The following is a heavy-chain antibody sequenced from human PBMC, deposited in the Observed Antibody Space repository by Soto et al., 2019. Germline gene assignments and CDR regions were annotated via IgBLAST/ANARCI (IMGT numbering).Heavy chain of an antibody. CDR2: ISGSGGST. D-gene: IGHD3-22*01. V-gene: IGHV3-23*01. J-gene: IGHJ4*02. Sequence: GGSLRLSCAASGFTFSSYAMSWVRQAPGKGLEWVSAISGSGGSTYYADSVKGRFTISRDNSKNTLYLQMNSLRAEDTAVYYCAKDTSNYYDSSGQDYWGQGTLVIVSS. CDR1: GFTFSSYA. CDR3: AKDTSNYYDSSGQDY.